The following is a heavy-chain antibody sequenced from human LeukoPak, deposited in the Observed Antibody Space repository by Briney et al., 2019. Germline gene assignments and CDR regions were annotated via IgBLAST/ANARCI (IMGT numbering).Heavy chain of an antibody. J-gene: IGHJ5*02. V-gene: IGHV1-2*02. Sequence: ASVKVSCKASGYTFTGYYMHWVRQAPGQGLEWMGWIKPNSGGTNYAQKFQGRVAMTRDTSISTAYMELSRLRSDDTAVYYCARDSGFWSGYSRYNWFDPWGQGTLVTVSS. CDR3: ARDSGFWSGYSRYNWFDP. CDR1: GYTFTGYY. D-gene: IGHD3-3*01. CDR2: IKPNSGGT.